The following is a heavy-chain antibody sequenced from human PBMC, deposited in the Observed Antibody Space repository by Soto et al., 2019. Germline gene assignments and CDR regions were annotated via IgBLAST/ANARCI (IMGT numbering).Heavy chain of an antibody. D-gene: IGHD3-22*01. CDR2: IIPIFGTA. CDR3: AREVDSSRFDY. Sequence: SVKVSCKASGGTFSQFAVSWVRQVPGQGLEWMGGIIPIFGTANYAQKFQGRVTITADESTSTAYMELSSLRSEDTAVYYCAREVDSSRFDYWGQGTLVTVSS. CDR1: GGTFSQFA. J-gene: IGHJ4*02. V-gene: IGHV1-69*13.